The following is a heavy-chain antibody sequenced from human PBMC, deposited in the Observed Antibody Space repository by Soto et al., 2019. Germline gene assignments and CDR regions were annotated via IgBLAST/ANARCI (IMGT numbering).Heavy chain of an antibody. D-gene: IGHD2-2*01. Sequence: GGSLRLSCAASGFTVSSNYMSWVRQAPGKGLEWVSVIYSGGSTYYADSVKGRFTISRDNSKDTLYLQMNSLRAEDTAVYYCAREYCISTSCYLPGFDPWGQGTLVTVSS. V-gene: IGHV3-53*01. CDR1: GFTVSSNY. J-gene: IGHJ5*02. CDR3: AREYCISTSCYLPGFDP. CDR2: IYSGGST.